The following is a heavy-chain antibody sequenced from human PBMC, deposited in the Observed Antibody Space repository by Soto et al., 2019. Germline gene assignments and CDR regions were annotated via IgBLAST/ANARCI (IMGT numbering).Heavy chain of an antibody. CDR3: ARLGYGRKLVQSDDDNMDV. D-gene: IGHD6-13*01. CDR2: IYYNGIT. J-gene: IGHJ6*02. V-gene: IGHV4-39*01. CDR1: GGSINGSSYY. Sequence: SETLSLTCTVSGGSINGSSYYWGWIRQPPGKGLEWIGHIYYNGITYYNPSLKSRVTISVDTSKNQFSLKVNSVTAADTAVYYCARLGYGRKLVQSDDDNMDVWGQGTTVTVSS.